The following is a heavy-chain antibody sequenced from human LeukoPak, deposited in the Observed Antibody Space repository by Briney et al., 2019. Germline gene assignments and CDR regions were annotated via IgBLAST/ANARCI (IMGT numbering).Heavy chain of an antibody. D-gene: IGHD3-22*01. V-gene: IGHV4-61*01. CDR2: IYYSGGT. CDR3: ARCGALGSSGYYYFDY. Sequence: SETLSLTCTVSGGSISSSSYYWSWIRQPPGRGLEWIGYIYYSGGTNYNPSLKSRVTISVDTSKNQFSLKLSSVTAADTAVYYCARCGALGSSGYYYFDYWGQGTLVTVSS. J-gene: IGHJ4*02. CDR1: GGSISSSSYY.